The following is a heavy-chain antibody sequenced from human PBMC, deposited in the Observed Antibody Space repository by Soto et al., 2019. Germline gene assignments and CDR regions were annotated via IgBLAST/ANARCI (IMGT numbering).Heavy chain of an antibody. CDR3: TTDPTVVVTATAPFDY. D-gene: IGHD2-21*02. V-gene: IGHV3-15*01. Sequence: GGSLRLSCAASGFTFSNAWMSWVRQAPGKGLEWVGRIKSKTDGGTTDYAAPVKGRFTISRDDSKNTLYLQMNSLKTEDTAVYSFTTDPTVVVTATAPFDYWGQGTLVTVSS. CDR1: GFTFSNAW. J-gene: IGHJ4*02. CDR2: IKSKTDGGTT.